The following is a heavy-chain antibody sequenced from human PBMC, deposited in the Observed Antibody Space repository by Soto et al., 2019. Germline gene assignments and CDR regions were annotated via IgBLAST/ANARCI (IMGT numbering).Heavy chain of an antibody. J-gene: IGHJ6*02. CDR2: INTDGSNT. CDR1: GLTFNRYW. Sequence: GGSLRLSCAASGLTFNRYWMHWVRHAPGKGLVWVSHINTDGSNTNYADSVKGRFTISRDNSKNTLYLQMNSLRAEDTAVYYCAKGPAPLGYCSSTSCSNYYYYGMDVWGQGTTVTVSS. D-gene: IGHD2-2*01. V-gene: IGHV3-74*01. CDR3: AKGPAPLGYCSSTSCSNYYYYGMDV.